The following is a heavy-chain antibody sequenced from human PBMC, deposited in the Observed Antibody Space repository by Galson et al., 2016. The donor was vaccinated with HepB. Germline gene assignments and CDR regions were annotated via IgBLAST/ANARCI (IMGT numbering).Heavy chain of an antibody. CDR2: IKQDGSEK. CDR3: ARGGRILWDGMDV. V-gene: IGHV3-7*01. J-gene: IGHJ6*02. Sequence: SLRLSCAASGFTFSNAWMSWVRQAPGRGPEWVANIKQDGSEKYYVDSVKGRFTISRDDAKNSVYLQMNSLRAEDTALYYCARGGRILWDGMDVWGQGTTVTVSS. CDR1: GFTFSNAW. D-gene: IGHD2/OR15-2a*01.